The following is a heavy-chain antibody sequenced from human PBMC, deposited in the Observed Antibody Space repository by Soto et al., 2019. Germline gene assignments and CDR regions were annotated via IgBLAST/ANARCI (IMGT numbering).Heavy chain of an antibody. J-gene: IGHJ5*02. Sequence: PSETLSLTCIVSGGSISSHYWSWIRQPPGKGLEWLGHIYYSGSTNYNPSLKGRVTISVDTSKNQFSLKLRSVTAADTAVYYCARVAAEYYSSRWTPNWFDPWGQGTLVTVSS. D-gene: IGHD6-13*01. CDR2: IYYSGST. CDR1: GGSISSHY. CDR3: ARVAAEYYSSRWTPNWFDP. V-gene: IGHV4-59*11.